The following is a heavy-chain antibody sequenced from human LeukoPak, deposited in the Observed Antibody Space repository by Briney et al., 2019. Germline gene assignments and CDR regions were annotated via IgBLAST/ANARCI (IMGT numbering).Heavy chain of an antibody. CDR1: GGTLSSYA. D-gene: IGHD2-2*01. CDR3: ARLRVPAAMRDYYYGMDV. Sequence: SVKVSCKASGGTLSSYAISWVRQAPGQGLEWMGGIIPIFGTANYAQKFQGRVTITADESTSTAYMELSSLRSEDTAVYYCARLRVPAAMRDYYYGMDVWGQGTTVTVSS. V-gene: IGHV1-69*13. CDR2: IIPIFGTA. J-gene: IGHJ6*02.